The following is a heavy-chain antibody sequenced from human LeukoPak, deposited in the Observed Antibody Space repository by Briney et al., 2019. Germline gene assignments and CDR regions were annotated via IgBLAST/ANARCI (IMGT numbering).Heavy chain of an antibody. Sequence: SETLSLTCSVSDGSINSYYWSWIRQPPGKGLEWIGYVYYSGSTHCNPSLKSRVTISIDTSKNQFSLKLSSVTAADTAVYFCARTWSSVNYYFDYWGQGTVVTVSP. CDR2: VYYSGST. CDR3: ARTWSSVNYYFDY. J-gene: IGHJ4*02. CDR1: DGSINSYY. V-gene: IGHV4-59*01. D-gene: IGHD6-19*01.